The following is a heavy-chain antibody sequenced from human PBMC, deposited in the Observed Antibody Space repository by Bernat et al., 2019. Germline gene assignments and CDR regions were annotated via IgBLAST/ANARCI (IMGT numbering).Heavy chain of an antibody. V-gene: IGHV4-34*01. CDR1: GGSFSGYY. J-gene: IGHJ5*02. CDR2: INHSGST. Sequence: QVQLQQWGAGLLKPSETLSLTCAVYGGSFSGYYWSWIRQPPGKGLEWIGEINHSGSTNYNPPLKSRVPISVDPSKNPFSLKLSSVTAAATAVYYCARAPAGVADFDWLLYDSWFDPRGQGTLVTVSS. CDR3: ARAPAGVADFDWLLYDSWFDP. D-gene: IGHD3-9*01.